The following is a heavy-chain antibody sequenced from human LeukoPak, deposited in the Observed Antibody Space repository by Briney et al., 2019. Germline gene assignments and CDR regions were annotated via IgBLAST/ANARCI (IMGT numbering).Heavy chain of an antibody. CDR3: ARGMDAYKTGY. Sequence: SETLSLTCAVYGGSFSGYYWTWIRQPPGKGPEWIGEISHSEGTHYNQSLKSRVTISEDTSKNQFFLNLNSVTAADTAVYYCARGMDAYKTGYWGQGTLVTVSS. V-gene: IGHV4-34*01. J-gene: IGHJ4*02. CDR2: ISHSEGT. D-gene: IGHD5-24*01. CDR1: GGSFSGYY.